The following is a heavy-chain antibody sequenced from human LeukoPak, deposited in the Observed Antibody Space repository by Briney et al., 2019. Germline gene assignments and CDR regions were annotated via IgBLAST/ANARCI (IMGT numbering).Heavy chain of an antibody. J-gene: IGHJ6*02. Sequence: GGSLRLSCAASGFTFSSYAMSWVRQAPGKGLEWVSAISGSGGSTYYADSVKGRFTISRDNSKNTLYLQMNSLRAEDTAVYYCAKGGAVAGTWDYYYGMDVWGQGTTVTVSS. CDR2: ISGSGGST. CDR3: AKGGAVAGTWDYYYGMDV. D-gene: IGHD6-19*01. V-gene: IGHV3-23*01. CDR1: GFTFSSYA.